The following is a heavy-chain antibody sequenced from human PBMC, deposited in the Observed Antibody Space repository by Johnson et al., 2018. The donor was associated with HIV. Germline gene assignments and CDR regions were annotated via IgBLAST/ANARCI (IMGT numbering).Heavy chain of an antibody. Sequence: VQLVESGGSVVLPGGSLRLSCAASGFTFSSYAMSWVRQAPGKGLEWVSGINWNGGSTGYADSVKGRFTISRDNAKNSLYLQMNSLRAEDTALYYCARELIVGATNAFDNWGQGTMVTVSS. CDR3: ARELIVGATNAFDN. J-gene: IGHJ3*02. V-gene: IGHV3-20*04. CDR1: GFTFSSYA. CDR2: INWNGGST. D-gene: IGHD1-26*01.